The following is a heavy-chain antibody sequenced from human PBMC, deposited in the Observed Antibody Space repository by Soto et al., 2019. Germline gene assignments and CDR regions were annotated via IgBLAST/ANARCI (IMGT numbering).Heavy chain of an antibody. CDR3: ARAPIPNWNYYGMDV. J-gene: IGHJ6*02. CDR2: IYYSGST. D-gene: IGHD1-1*01. V-gene: IGHV4-31*03. Sequence: QVQLQESGPGQVKPSQTLSLTCTVSGGSVNSGGYHWSWIRQHPGKGLEWIGDIYYSGSTYYNPYLKSRVTISIDTSTNPFSLHLSALTAADTAVYDCARAPIPNWNYYGMDVWGQGTTVTVSS. CDR1: GGSVNSGGYH.